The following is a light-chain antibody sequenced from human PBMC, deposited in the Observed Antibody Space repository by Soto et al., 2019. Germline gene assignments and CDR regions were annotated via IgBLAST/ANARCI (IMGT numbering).Light chain of an antibody. CDR2: GVS. V-gene: IGLV2-14*01. CDR1: RSDIGSYNY. Sequence: QSVLTQPASVSGSPGQSITISCSGTRSDIGSYNYVAWYQQFPGKTPKILIYGVSNRPSGVSSRFSGSKSGNTASLTISGLQAEDEADYYCSSYTSSSNYVFGTGTKLTVL. J-gene: IGLJ1*01. CDR3: SSYTSSSNYV.